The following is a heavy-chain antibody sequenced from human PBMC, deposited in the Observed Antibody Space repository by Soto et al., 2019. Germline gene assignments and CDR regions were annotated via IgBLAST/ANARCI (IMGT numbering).Heavy chain of an antibody. CDR1: GGSISSYY. D-gene: IGHD6-13*01. CDR2: IYYSGST. Sequence: SETLSLTCTVSGGSISSYYWSWIRQPPGKGLEWIGYIYYSGSTNYNPSLKSRVTISVDTSKNQFSLKLSSVTAADTAVYYCARDSSVVGAAGFDYWGQGTLVTVSS. J-gene: IGHJ4*02. CDR3: ARDSSVVGAAGFDY. V-gene: IGHV4-59*01.